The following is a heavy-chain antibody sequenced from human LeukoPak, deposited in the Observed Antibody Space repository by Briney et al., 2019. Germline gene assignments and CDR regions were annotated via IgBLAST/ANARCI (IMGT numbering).Heavy chain of an antibody. D-gene: IGHD4-17*01. CDR3: AAELYGVYTDCCTFHI. Sequence: SVKVSCKTSGFTFSTSAVQWVRQARGQRLEWIGWIIVGSGATNYAQSLQGRFTIARDMSTNTAYMELSSLGSEDSAVYYCAAELYGVYTDCCTFHIWGQGTMVTVSS. CDR2: IIVGSGAT. V-gene: IGHV1-58*01. J-gene: IGHJ3*02. CDR1: GFTFSTSA.